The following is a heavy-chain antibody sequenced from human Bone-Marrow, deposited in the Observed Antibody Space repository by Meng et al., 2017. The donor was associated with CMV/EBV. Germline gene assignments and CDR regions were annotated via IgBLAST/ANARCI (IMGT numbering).Heavy chain of an antibody. CDR3: ARALPIAVAGNHFDV. J-gene: IGHJ4*02. V-gene: IGHV1-18*01. D-gene: IGHD6-19*01. CDR2: ISPVTYVT. Sequence: ASVKVSCKASGYTFTSYGISWVRQAPGQGLEWMGWISPVTYVTNYAQKFQGRVTMTKDTSISTAYMELTGLTFDDTAAYFCARALPIAVAGNHFDVWGQGTSVTVAS. CDR1: GYTFTSYG.